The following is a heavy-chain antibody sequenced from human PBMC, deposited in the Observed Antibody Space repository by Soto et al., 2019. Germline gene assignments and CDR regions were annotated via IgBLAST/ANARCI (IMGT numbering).Heavy chain of an antibody. Sequence: TLPLTFTVSGGSISSGCYYWSWIRQHPGKGLEWIGYIYYSGSTYYNPSLKSRVTISVDTSKNQFSLKLSSVTAADTAVYYCASSDDSSGYADIWGQGTMVTVS. J-gene: IGHJ3*02. D-gene: IGHD3-22*01. CDR1: GGSISSGCYY. V-gene: IGHV4-31*03. CDR3: ASSDDSSGYADI. CDR2: IYYSGST.